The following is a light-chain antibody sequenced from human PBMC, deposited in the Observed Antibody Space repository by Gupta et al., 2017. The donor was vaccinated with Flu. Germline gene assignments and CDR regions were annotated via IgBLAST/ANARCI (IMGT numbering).Light chain of an antibody. CDR3: QHEDSSPWT. J-gene: IGKJ1*01. Sequence: PATLSLSPWKRATLSCRASQSVSRYINWYQQRPGQAPGLLIYGSSSRATGIPDRFSGSGSGTDFTLTISRLEPEDFAVYYCQHEDSSPWTFGQGTKVEIK. V-gene: IGKV3-20*01. CDR1: QSVSRY. CDR2: GSS.